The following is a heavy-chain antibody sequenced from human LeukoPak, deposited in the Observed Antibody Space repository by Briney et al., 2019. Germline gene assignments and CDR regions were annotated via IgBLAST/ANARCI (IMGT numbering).Heavy chain of an antibody. CDR1: GYTFTSYY. J-gene: IGHJ2*01. CDR3: AREVSGYLSRYFDL. CDR2: INPSGDST. Sequence: ASVKVSCKASGYTFTSYYMHWVRQAPGQGLEWMGIINPSGDSTSYAQKFQGRVTMTRDTSTSTVYMELSSLRSEDTALCYCAREVSGYLSRYFDLWGRGTLVTVSS. V-gene: IGHV1-46*01. D-gene: IGHD5-18*01.